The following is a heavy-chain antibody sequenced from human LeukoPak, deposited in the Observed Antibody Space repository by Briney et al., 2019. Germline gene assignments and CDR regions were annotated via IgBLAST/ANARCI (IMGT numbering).Heavy chain of an antibody. CDR3: ARFLSGSYYGFDY. Sequence: PSETLSLTCSVSGGSISGYYWTWIRQPAGKGLEWIGRVYTSGSTHYNPSLKTRLTMSVDTSKNQFSLKLSSVTAADTAVYYCARFLSGSYYGFDYWGQGTLVTVSS. CDR2: VYTSGST. D-gene: IGHD1-26*01. J-gene: IGHJ4*02. CDR1: GGSISGYY. V-gene: IGHV4-4*07.